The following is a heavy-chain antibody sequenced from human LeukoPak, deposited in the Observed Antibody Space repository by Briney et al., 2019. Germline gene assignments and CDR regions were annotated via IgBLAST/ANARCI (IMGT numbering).Heavy chain of an antibody. D-gene: IGHD1/OR15-1a*01. V-gene: IGHV3-21*01. J-gene: IGHJ4*02. CDR3: ARDGEAAGTEIDY. CDR2: ISASSSNI. CDR1: GFTFSNYN. Sequence: GGSLRLSCVASGFTFSNYNMNWDRQVPGKGLEWVSLISASSSNIYYAVSVKGRFTISRDNAKNSLYLQMNSLRADGTAIYYCARDGEAAGTEIDYWGQGTLVTVSS.